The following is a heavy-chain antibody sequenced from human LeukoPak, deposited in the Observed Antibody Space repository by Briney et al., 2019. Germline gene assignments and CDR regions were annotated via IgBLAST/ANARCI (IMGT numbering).Heavy chain of an antibody. Sequence: GGSLRLSCAASGFTFSSYGMHWVRQAPGKGLEWVAFIRYDGSNKYYADSVKGRFTISGDNSKNTLYLQMNSLRAEDTAVYYCARGYSSGWTKDLRFDPWGQGTLVTVSS. D-gene: IGHD6-19*01. CDR2: IRYDGSNK. CDR1: GFTFSSYG. J-gene: IGHJ5*02. V-gene: IGHV3-30*02. CDR3: ARGYSSGWTKDLRFDP.